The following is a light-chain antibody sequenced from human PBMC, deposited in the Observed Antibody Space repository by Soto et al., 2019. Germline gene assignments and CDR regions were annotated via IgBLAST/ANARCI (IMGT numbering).Light chain of an antibody. CDR1: SSNIGAGYD. CDR3: QSYDRSLMGV. J-gene: IGLJ1*01. V-gene: IGLV1-40*01. Sequence: QPVLTQPPSVSGAPGQRVTISCTGSSSNIGAGYDVHWYQQLPGTAPKLLIYGNTDRPSGVPDRFSGSTSGTSASLAITGLQAEDEADYYCQSYDRSLMGVFGSGTKLTVL. CDR2: GNT.